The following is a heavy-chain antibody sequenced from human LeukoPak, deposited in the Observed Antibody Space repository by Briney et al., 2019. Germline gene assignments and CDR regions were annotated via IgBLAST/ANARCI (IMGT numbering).Heavy chain of an antibody. J-gene: IGHJ3*02. CDR1: GGSISTGDYH. CDR3: ARDCGGGSCYGAFEI. D-gene: IGHD2-15*01. CDR2: INHRGST. V-gene: IGHV4-30-4*01. Sequence: SETLSLTCTVSGGSISTGDYHWSWIRQPPGKGLEWMGYINHRGSTYYNSSLKSRVTMSLDTSRDQFSLRLSSMIAAGTAVYYCARDCGGGSCYGAFEIWGQGTMVTVSS.